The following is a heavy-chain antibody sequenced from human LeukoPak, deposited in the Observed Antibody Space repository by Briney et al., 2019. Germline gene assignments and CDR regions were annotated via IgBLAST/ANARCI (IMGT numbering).Heavy chain of an antibody. J-gene: IGHJ4*02. D-gene: IGHD6-6*01. V-gene: IGHV3-74*01. Sequence: GGSLRLSCTASGFSFSGHWTHWARQLPGKGLVWVSRISPTGSTTSYADSVKGRFTVSRGNAKNTLYLQVNNLRAEDTAVYYCARGPNSNWSGLDFWGQGTLLTVSP. CDR1: GFSFSGHW. CDR3: ARGPNSNWSGLDF. CDR2: ISPTGSTT.